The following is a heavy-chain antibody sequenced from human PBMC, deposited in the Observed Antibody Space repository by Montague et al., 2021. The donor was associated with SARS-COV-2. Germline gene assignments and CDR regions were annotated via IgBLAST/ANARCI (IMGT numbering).Heavy chain of an antibody. Sequence: SESLSLTCSISGGSISSYHWNWIRQPSGKGLEWIGNIYYDGSTNYNPSFKSRVTISIDTSKNQFSLNLRSVAAADTAVYYCARRSTNYYYGLDVWGQGTTVSFSS. CDR1: GGSISSYH. V-gene: IGHV4-59*08. D-gene: IGHD2-8*01. J-gene: IGHJ6*02. CDR2: IYYDGST. CDR3: ARRSTNYYYGLDV.